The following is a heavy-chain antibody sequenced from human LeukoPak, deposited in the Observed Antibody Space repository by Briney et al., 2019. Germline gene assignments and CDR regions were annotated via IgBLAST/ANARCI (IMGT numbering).Heavy chain of an antibody. CDR2: IYYSGST. CDR3: ARVDYGDFGGYWHFDL. Sequence: PSQTLSLTCTVSGGSISSYYWSWIRQPPGKGLEWIGYIYYSGSTYYNPSLKSRVTISVGTSKNQFSLKVSSVTAADTAVYYCARVDYGDFGGYWHFDLWGRGTLVTVSS. J-gene: IGHJ2*01. CDR1: GGSISSYY. V-gene: IGHV4-59*08. D-gene: IGHD4-17*01.